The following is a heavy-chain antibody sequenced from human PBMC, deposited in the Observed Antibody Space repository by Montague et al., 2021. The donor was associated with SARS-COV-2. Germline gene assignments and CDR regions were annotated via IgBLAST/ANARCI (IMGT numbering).Heavy chain of an antibody. Sequence: SETLSLTCSVSGGSITAYYWTWIRQPPGKGLEWIGYTFHSGSTNYNPSLKSRVTISVDKSKNQFSLELSSVTAADTAVYYCGRLGPERHRSVSTCSPSWGQGTLVSVSS. D-gene: IGHD2-2*01. CDR1: GGSITAYY. V-gene: IGHV4-59*01. CDR2: TFHSGST. CDR3: GRLGPERHRSVSTCSPS. J-gene: IGHJ5*02.